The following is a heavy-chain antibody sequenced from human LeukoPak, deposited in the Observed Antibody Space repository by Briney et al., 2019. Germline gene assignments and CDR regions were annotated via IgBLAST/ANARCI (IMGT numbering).Heavy chain of an antibody. Sequence: SETLSLTCTVSGGSISSYYWSWIRQPPGKGLEWIGYIYYSGSTNYNPSLKSQVTISVDTSKNQFSLKLSSVTAADTAVYYCARALGTMVRGEFDYWGQGTLVTVSS. D-gene: IGHD3-10*01. J-gene: IGHJ4*02. V-gene: IGHV4-59*08. CDR2: IYYSGST. CDR1: GGSISSYY. CDR3: ARALGTMVRGEFDY.